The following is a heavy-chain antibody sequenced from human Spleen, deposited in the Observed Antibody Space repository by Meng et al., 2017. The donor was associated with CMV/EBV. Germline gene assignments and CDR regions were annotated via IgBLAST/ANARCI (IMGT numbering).Heavy chain of an antibody. CDR3: ARGSPVYDFWSGYYQGYFDY. CDR2: IYYSGST. CDR1: GGSISSYY. Sequence: GSLRLSCTVSGGSISSYYWSWIRQPPGKGLEWIGYIYYSGSTNYNPSLKSRVTISVDTSKNQFSLKLSSVTAADTAVYYCARGSPVYDFWSGYYQGYFDYWGQGTLVTVSS. J-gene: IGHJ4*02. V-gene: IGHV4-59*01. D-gene: IGHD3-3*01.